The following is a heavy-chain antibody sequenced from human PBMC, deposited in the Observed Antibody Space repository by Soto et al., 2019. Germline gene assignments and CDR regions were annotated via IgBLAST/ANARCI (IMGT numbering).Heavy chain of an antibody. D-gene: IGHD3-22*01. V-gene: IGHV1-69*13. J-gene: IGHJ4*02. CDR3: ARSLYYYDSSGYYLYFDY. CDR1: GGTFSSYA. Sequence: SVKVSCKASGGTFSSYAISWVRQAPGQGLEWMGGIIPIFGTANYAQKFQGRVTITADESTSTAYMELSSLRSEDTAVYYCARSLYYYDSSGYYLYFDYWGQGTLVTVSS. CDR2: IIPIFGTA.